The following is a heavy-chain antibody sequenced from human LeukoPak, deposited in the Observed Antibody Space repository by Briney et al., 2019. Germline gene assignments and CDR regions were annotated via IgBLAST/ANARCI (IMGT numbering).Heavy chain of an antibody. CDR3: ARACSGGSCYYSLDI. CDR1: GGTFSSYA. D-gene: IGHD2-15*01. Sequence: SSVKVSCKASGGTFSSYAISWVRQAPGQGLEWMERIIPIFGTANYAQKFQGRVTITTDESTSTAYMELSSLRSEDTAVYYCARACSGGSCYYSLDIWGQGTMVTVSS. CDR2: IIPIFGTA. V-gene: IGHV1-69*05. J-gene: IGHJ3*02.